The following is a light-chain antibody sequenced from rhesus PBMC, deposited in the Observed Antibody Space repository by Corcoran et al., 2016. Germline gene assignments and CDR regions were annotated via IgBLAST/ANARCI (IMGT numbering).Light chain of an antibody. Sequence: DIQMTQSPSSLSASVGDTVTITCRASQGISNHLAWYQQKPGKVPKALFYSVSTLQSGGPSRFSGSGSGTDFTLTISSMQPEDFATYYCQHGYGTPWTFGQGTKVEIK. J-gene: IGKJ1*01. CDR3: QHGYGTPWT. CDR1: QGISNH. V-gene: IGKV1S15*01. CDR2: SVS.